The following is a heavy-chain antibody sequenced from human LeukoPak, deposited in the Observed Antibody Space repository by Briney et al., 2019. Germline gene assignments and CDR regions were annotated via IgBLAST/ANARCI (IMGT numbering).Heavy chain of an antibody. CDR3: TGERSGIRNYYYYGMDV. V-gene: IGHV3-73*01. Sequence: GGSLRLSCAASGFTFSGSAMHWVRQASGKGLEWVGRIRSKANSYATAYAASVKGRFTISRDDSKNTAYLQMNSLKTEDTAVYYCTGERSGIRNYYYYGMDVWGQGTTVTVSS. CDR2: IRSKANSYAT. D-gene: IGHD1-14*01. CDR1: GFTFSGSA. J-gene: IGHJ6*02.